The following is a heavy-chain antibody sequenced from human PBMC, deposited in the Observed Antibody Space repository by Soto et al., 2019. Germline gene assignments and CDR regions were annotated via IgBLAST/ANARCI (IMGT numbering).Heavy chain of an antibody. D-gene: IGHD2-2*01. V-gene: IGHV4-30-4*01. CDR2: IYYSGNT. CDR1: GGSISSGGSY. CDR3: VRYCSTTKCPFDY. J-gene: IGHJ4*02. Sequence: LSLTCTVSGGSISSGGSYWGWIRQPPGKGLEWIGYIYYSGNTILNASLRSRVTLSVDTSKNQFSLNLSSVTAADTAVYYCVRYCSTTKCPFDYWGQGTLVTVSS.